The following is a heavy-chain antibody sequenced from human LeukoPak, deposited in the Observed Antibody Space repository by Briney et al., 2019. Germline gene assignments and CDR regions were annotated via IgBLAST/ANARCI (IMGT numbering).Heavy chain of an antibody. Sequence: GASVKVSCKASGYTFTSYGISWVRQAPGQGLEWMGWISAYNGNTNYAQKLQGRVTMTTDTSTSTAYMELRSLRSDDTAVYYCARDPGRIAVAGRAFDYWGQGTLVTVSS. D-gene: IGHD6-19*01. CDR3: ARDPGRIAVAGRAFDY. V-gene: IGHV1-18*01. J-gene: IGHJ4*02. CDR2: ISAYNGNT. CDR1: GYTFTSYG.